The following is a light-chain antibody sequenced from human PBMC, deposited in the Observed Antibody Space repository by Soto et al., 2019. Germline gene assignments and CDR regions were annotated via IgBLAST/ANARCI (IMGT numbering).Light chain of an antibody. J-gene: IGKJ5*01. CDR2: DTS. CDR1: QSVSSK. V-gene: IGKV3-15*01. CDR3: QQYNDWFSIT. Sequence: EIVMTQSPATLSVSPGERAALSCRASQSVSSKLAWYRQRPGQAPRLVIYDTSTRATGVPARFSGSGSGTEFTLTIISLQSEDFGVYYCQQYNDWFSITFGQGTRLEIK.